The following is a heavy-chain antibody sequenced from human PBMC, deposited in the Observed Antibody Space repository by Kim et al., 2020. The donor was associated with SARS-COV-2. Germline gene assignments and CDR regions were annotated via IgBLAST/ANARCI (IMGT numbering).Heavy chain of an antibody. CDR3: AREGEFCSSTRCYGDY. Sequence: GGSLRLSCAASGFTFSNYNLNWVRQAPGKGLEWVSSISSSRRYIYYADSVKGRFTISRDNAKNSLYLQMNSLRAEDTAVYYCAREGEFCSSTRCYGDYWG. J-gene: IGHJ4*01. CDR1: GFTFSNYN. V-gene: IGHV3-21*01. D-gene: IGHD2-2*01. CDR2: ISSSRRYI.